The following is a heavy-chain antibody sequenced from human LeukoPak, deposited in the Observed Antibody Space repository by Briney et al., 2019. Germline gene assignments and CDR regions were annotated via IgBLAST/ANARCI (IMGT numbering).Heavy chain of an antibody. Sequence: KFQGRVTITRDTSASIAYMKLSSVRSEDTAVYYCARDRGVTMVRGVIDSFDYWGQGTLVTVSS. J-gene: IGHJ4*02. CDR3: ARDRGVTMVRGVIDSFDY. D-gene: IGHD3-10*01. V-gene: IGHV1-3*01.